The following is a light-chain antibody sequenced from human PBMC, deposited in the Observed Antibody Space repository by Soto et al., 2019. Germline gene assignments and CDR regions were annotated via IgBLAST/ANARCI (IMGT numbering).Light chain of an antibody. CDR2: AAS. Sequence: EIVLTQSPGTLSLSTGERATLSCRASQSISSTYLAWYRQKPGQAPRLLIYAASSRATGIPDRFSGSGSGTDFTLTISRLEPEDFAVYYCQQYYASSWTFGQGTRVQIK. V-gene: IGKV3-20*01. CDR3: QQYYASSWT. J-gene: IGKJ1*01. CDR1: QSISSTY.